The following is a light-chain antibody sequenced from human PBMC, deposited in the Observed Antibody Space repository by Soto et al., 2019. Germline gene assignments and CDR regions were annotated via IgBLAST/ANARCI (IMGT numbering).Light chain of an antibody. Sequence: DIQMTQYPSSLFASVGDRVTITCRASQGISTYLAWYQQKPGKVPKLLIYTASTLQSGVPSRFSGSGSGTDFTLTSSSLQPEDVATYYCQEYNSALTFGGGTTVEIK. CDR2: TAS. J-gene: IGKJ4*01. V-gene: IGKV1-27*01. CDR3: QEYNSALT. CDR1: QGISTY.